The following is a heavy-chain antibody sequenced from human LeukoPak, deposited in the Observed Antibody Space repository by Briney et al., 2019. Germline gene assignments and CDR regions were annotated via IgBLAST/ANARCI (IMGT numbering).Heavy chain of an antibody. CDR3: AKGGSDYDDHGYSFDY. CDR2: ISSSGGNT. V-gene: IGHV3-23*01. Sequence: GGSLRLSCAASGFTFSSYAMSWVRQAPGKGLEWVSTISSSGGNTYYADSVKGRFTTSRDNSKNTLYLQMNSLRAEDTAVYYCAKGGSDYDDHGYSFDYWGQGALVTVSS. CDR1: GFTFSSYA. J-gene: IGHJ4*02. D-gene: IGHD1-26*01.